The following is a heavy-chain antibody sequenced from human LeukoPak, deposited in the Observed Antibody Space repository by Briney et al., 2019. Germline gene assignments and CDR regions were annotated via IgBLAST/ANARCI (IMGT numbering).Heavy chain of an antibody. CDR1: GFTFASYT. CDR3: AKGGSSSSEGG. D-gene: IGHD2-2*01. Sequence: PGGSLRLSCVASGFTFASYTLSWVRQAPGKGLQWVASISSGAGSTFYADSVKGRFTISKDNSKNSLSLHMNSLKADDTAVYYCAKGGSSSSEGGWGQGTLATVPS. CDR2: ISSGAGST. J-gene: IGHJ4*02. V-gene: IGHV3-23*01.